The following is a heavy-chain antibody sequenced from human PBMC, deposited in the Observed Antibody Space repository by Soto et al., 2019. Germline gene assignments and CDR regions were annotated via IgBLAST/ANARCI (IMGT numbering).Heavy chain of an antibody. Sequence: SETLSLTCAVYGGSFSGYYWSWIRQPPGKGLEWIGEINHSGSTNYNPSLKSRVTISVDTSKNQFSLKLSSVTAADTAVYYCAREGRLRWPGDLDYWGRGTLVTVSS. J-gene: IGHJ4*02. V-gene: IGHV4-34*01. CDR1: GGSFSGYY. D-gene: IGHD4-17*01. CDR2: INHSGST. CDR3: AREGRLRWPGDLDY.